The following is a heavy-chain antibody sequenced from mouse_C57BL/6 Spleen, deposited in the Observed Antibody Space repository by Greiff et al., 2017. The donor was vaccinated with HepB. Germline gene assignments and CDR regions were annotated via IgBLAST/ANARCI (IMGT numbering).Heavy chain of an antibody. CDR3: TRSYDLAY. D-gene: IGHD2-3*01. J-gene: IGHJ3*01. CDR2: IDPETGGT. Sequence: VQRVESGAELVRPGASVTLSCKASGYTFTDYEMHWVKQTPVHGLEWIGAIDPETGGTAYNQKFKGKAILTADKSSSTAYMELRSLTSEDSAVYYYTRSYDLAYWGQGTLVTVSA. CDR1: GYTFTDYE. V-gene: IGHV1-15*01.